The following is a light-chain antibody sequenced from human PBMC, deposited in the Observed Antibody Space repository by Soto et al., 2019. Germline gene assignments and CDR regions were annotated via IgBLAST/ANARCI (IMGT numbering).Light chain of an antibody. V-gene: IGKV1-39*01. CDR1: QGIGTY. Sequence: DIHLTQSPSSLSASVGDRVTISCRATQGIGTYLTWYQQKPGRAPNLLIYDASTLQTGAPSRFSGRASATDFTLTIGSLQPEDVGTYFCQQTYSTPPWTFGQGTRVEI. CDR3: QQTYSTPPWT. CDR2: DAS. J-gene: IGKJ1*01.